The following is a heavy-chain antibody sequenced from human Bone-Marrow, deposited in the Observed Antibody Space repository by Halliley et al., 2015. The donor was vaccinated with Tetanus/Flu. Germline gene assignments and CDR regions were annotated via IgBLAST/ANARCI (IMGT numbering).Heavy chain of an antibody. CDR3: ARGYYGPGDYYTDGPSRLFDP. J-gene: IGHJ5*02. Sequence: LRLSCAVSGGSLRGYYWGWLRQSPGKGLEWIGEINHSGSTNHNPSLESRVILSVDMSKNQLSLQLTSVTAADTAVYFCARGYYGPGDYYTDGPSRLFDPRGQGTLVTVSS. V-gene: IGHV4-34*01. CDR1: GGSLRGYY. D-gene: IGHD3-10*01. CDR2: INHSGST.